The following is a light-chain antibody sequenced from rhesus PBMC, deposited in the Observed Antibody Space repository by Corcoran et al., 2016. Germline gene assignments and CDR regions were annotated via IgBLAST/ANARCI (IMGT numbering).Light chain of an antibody. CDR1: NIGTKN. CDR2: DDG. CDR3: QVWDTSVF. J-gene: IGLJ2*01. V-gene: IGLV3-40*01. Sequence: SYELTQPPSVSVSPGQTARIPCGGDNIGTKNVHWYQQKSTRAPVLLISDDGERPSGFPDRFSGSISGNTATLTISGVEAGEEADYVCQVWDTSVFFGGGTRLTVL.